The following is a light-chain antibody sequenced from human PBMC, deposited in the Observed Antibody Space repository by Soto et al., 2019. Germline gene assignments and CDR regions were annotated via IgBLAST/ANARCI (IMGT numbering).Light chain of an antibody. CDR3: QQRSNRIT. V-gene: IGKV3-11*01. CDR1: QSVAGS. CDR2: DIS. Sequence: EFVLTQSPATLSLSPGERAILSCRASQSVAGSLAWYQQKPGQAPRLLINDISTRAAAIPARFSGSGSGTDFTLTVSRLEPEDFALYYCQQRSNRITFGQGTRLEIK. J-gene: IGKJ5*01.